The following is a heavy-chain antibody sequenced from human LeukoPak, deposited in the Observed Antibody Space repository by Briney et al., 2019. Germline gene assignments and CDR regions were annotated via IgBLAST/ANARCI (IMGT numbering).Heavy chain of an antibody. V-gene: IGHV1-46*01. Sequence: GASVEVSCKASGYTLTSYYMQWVRQAPGQGLEWMGIINPNDATTSSARKFQGRVTMTRDTSTSTVYMELRSLTSEDTAVYYCARVDCSGGSCYRFDYWGQGTLVTVSS. CDR3: ARVDCSGGSCYRFDY. J-gene: IGHJ4*02. CDR2: INPNDATT. D-gene: IGHD2-15*01. CDR1: GYTLTSYY.